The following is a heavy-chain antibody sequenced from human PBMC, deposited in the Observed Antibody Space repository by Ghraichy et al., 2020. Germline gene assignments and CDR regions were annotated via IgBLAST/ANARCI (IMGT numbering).Heavy chain of an antibody. J-gene: IGHJ6*03. V-gene: IGHV4-34*01. Sequence: SETLSLTCAVYGGSFSGYYWSWIRQPPGKGLEWIGEINHSGSTNYNPSLKSRVTISVDTSKNQFSLKLSSVTAADTAVYYCARVSRRRPMLQFYYMDVWGKGTTVTVSS. CDR3: ARVSRRRPMLQFYYMDV. CDR2: INHSGST. CDR1: GGSFSGYY. D-gene: IGHD5-24*01.